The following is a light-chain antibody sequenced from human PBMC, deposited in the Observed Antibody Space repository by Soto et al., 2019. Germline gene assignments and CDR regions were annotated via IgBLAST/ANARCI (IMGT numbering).Light chain of an antibody. J-gene: IGLJ1*01. V-gene: IGLV2-14*01. CDR1: SSDVGGYNS. CDR2: DVS. Sequence: QSALTQPASVSGSPGQSITISCFGTSSDVGGYNSASWHQQHPGKAPKLMIYDVSNRPSGVSNRFSGSKSGNTASLTISGLQAEDEADYYCSSYTSSNTDVFGTGTKLTVL. CDR3: SSYTSSNTDV.